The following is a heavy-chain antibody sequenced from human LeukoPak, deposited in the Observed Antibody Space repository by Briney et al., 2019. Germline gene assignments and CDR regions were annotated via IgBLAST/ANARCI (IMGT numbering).Heavy chain of an antibody. V-gene: IGHV3-23*01. CDR3: AKTVTVAGPSLFDY. CDR2: ISGSGGST. J-gene: IGHJ4*02. CDR1: GFTFTSYS. Sequence: GGSLRLSCAASGFTFTSYSMSWVRQAPGKGLEWVSAISGSGGSTYYADSVKGRFTISRDNSRNTLYLQMNSLRAEDTAVYYCAKTVTVAGPSLFDYWGQGTLVTVSS. D-gene: IGHD6-19*01.